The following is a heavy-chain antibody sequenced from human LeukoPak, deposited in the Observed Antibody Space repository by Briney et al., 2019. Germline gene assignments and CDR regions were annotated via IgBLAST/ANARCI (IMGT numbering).Heavy chain of an antibody. CDR3: AREEKYYDILTGYYPLWYFDY. J-gene: IGHJ4*02. V-gene: IGHV1-69*05. D-gene: IGHD3-9*01. CDR1: GGTFSSYA. CDR2: IIPIFGTA. Sequence: GASVKVSCKASGGTFSSYAISWVRQAPGQGLEWTGGIIPIFGTANYAQKFQGRVTITTDESTSTAYMELSSLRSEDTAVYYCAREEKYYDILTGYYPLWYFDYWGQGTLVTVSS.